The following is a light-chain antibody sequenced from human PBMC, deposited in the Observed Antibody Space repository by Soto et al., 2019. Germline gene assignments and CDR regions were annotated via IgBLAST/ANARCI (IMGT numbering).Light chain of an antibody. CDR3: QQYKNYYPT. CDR2: DAS. J-gene: IGKJ1*01. Sequence: DIQMTQSPSTLSASVGDRVTITCRASQSISDGLAWYQQKPGKAPKILIYDASRLESGVPPRFSGSGSGTEFHRTISSLQPYQFTICYCQQYKNYYPTFGQGTRVEIK. V-gene: IGKV1-5*01. CDR1: QSISDG.